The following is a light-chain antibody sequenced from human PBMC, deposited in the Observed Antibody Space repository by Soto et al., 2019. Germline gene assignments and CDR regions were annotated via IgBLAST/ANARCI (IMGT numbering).Light chain of an antibody. V-gene: IGKV3-20*01. Sequence: EVVLTQSPGTLSLSPGERATLSCRASQSVSSSYVAWYQQKRGQAPRLLMYGASSRATGFPDRFSGSGSGTDFTLTISRLEPEDFVLYYCQHFRAFGQGTRLEI. J-gene: IGKJ5*01. CDR3: QHFRA. CDR2: GAS. CDR1: QSVSSSY.